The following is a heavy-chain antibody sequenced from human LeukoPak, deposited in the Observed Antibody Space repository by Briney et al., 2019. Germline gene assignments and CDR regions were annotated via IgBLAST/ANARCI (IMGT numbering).Heavy chain of an antibody. Sequence: GGSLRLSCAASGFTFSSYAMHWVRQAPGKGLEWVSGISWNSGSIGYADSVKGRFTISRDNAKNSLYLQMNSLRAEDTALYYCAKAVGYFDLWGRGTLVTVSS. CDR3: AKAVGYFDL. CDR1: GFTFSSYA. V-gene: IGHV3-9*01. J-gene: IGHJ2*01. CDR2: ISWNSGSI.